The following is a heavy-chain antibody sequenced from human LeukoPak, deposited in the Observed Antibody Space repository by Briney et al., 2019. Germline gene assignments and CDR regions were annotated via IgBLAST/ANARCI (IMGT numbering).Heavy chain of an antibody. CDR3: ARDPRGYSGYENWFDP. J-gene: IGHJ5*02. V-gene: IGHV1-2*02. D-gene: IGHD5-12*01. CDR2: INPNNGGT. CDR1: GYTFTGYC. Sequence: ASVTVSCKASGYTFTGYCIHWVRQAPGQGLEWMGWINPNNGGTNYAQRYQDRVTMTRDTSISTAYMELSSLRSDDTAVYYCARDPRGYSGYENWFDPWGQGTLVNVSS.